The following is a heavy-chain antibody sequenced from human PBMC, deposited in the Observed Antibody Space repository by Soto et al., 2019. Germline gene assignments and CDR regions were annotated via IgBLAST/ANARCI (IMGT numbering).Heavy chain of an antibody. D-gene: IGHD2-2*01. CDR3: AGLPNCSSTSCYLSYYYYYMDV. CDR1: GGSFSGYY. Sequence: SETLSLTCAVYGGSFSGYYWSWIRQPPGKGLEWIGEINHSGSTNYNPSLKSRVTISVDTSKIQFSLKLSSVTAADTAVYYCAGLPNCSSTSCYLSYYYYYMDVWGKGTTVTVSS. J-gene: IGHJ6*03. V-gene: IGHV4-34*01. CDR2: INHSGST.